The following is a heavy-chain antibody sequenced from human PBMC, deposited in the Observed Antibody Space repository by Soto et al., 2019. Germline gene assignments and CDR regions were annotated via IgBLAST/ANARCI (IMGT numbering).Heavy chain of an antibody. CDR1: GFTFSSYA. CDR2: ISGSGGST. CDR3: AMDRDSGGSGFFDF. Sequence: PGGSLRLSCAASGFTFSSYAMSWVRQAPGKGLEWVSAISGSGGSTYYADSVKGRFTISRDNSKNTLYLQVNSLRAEDTAVYYWAMDRDSGGSGFFDFWGQGSLVTVSS. J-gene: IGHJ4*02. V-gene: IGHV3-23*01. D-gene: IGHD3-22*01.